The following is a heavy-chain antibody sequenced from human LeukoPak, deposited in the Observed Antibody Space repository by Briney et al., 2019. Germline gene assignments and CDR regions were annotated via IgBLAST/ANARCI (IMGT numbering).Heavy chain of an antibody. CDR1: GYTFTSSG. CDR3: AGPPRYCSSTSCSFDY. J-gene: IGHJ4*02. V-gene: IGHV1-18*01. Sequence: ASVKVSCKASGYTFTSSGVSWVRQAPGQGLEWMGWINAGNGNTKYSQKFQGRVTITRDTSASTAYMELRSLRSEDTAVYYCAGPPRYCSSTSCSFDYWGQGTLVTVS. D-gene: IGHD2-2*01. CDR2: INAGNGNT.